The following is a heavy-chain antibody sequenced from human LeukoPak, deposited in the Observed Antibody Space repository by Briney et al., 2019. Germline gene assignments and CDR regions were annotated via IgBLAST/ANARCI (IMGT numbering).Heavy chain of an antibody. Sequence: GRSLRLSCSASGFPFGDYSMTWVRQAPGKGLEWVGLIRTKNYRASTEYAASVKGRFTISRDDSKRIAYLQMNSLKTEDTAVYYCSRVFSSTFYYMDVWGKGTTVTVSS. V-gene: IGHV3-49*04. D-gene: IGHD2-2*01. CDR2: IRTKNYRAST. CDR3: SRVFSSTFYYMDV. J-gene: IGHJ6*03. CDR1: GFPFGDYS.